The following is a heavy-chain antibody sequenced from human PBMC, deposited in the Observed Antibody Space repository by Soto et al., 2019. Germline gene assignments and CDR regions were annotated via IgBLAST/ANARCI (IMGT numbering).Heavy chain of an antibody. Sequence: GSLRLSCAASGFTFSSYGMHWVRQAPGKGLEWVAVIWYDGSNKYYADSVKGRFTISRDNSKNTLYLQMNSLRAEDTAVYYCARDPEWLHDDNYYYYYGMDVWGQGTTVTVSS. V-gene: IGHV3-33*01. D-gene: IGHD3-3*01. J-gene: IGHJ6*02. CDR1: GFTFSSYG. CDR3: ARDPEWLHDDNYYYYYGMDV. CDR2: IWYDGSNK.